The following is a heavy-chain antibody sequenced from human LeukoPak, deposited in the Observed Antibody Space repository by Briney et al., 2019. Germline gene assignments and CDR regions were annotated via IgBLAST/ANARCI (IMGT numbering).Heavy chain of an antibody. V-gene: IGHV1-69*13. D-gene: IGHD2-15*01. J-gene: IGHJ6*03. Sequence: SVKVSCKASGGTFSSYAFSGVRQAPGQELEGMGGSIPIFGTENYAHKFQGRVTITANESTSTAYMELSSLRSEDTAVYYCARDLGTRYCSGGSCYYYYMDVWGKGTTVTVSS. CDR2: SIPIFGTE. CDR3: ARDLGTRYCSGGSCYYYYMDV. CDR1: GGTFSSYA.